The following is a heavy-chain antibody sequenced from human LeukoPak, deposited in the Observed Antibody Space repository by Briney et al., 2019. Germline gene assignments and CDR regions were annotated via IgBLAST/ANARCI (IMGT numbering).Heavy chain of an antibody. Sequence: PGGSLRLSCAASGFTFSGYWMSWVPQAPGKGLEWVANIKQDGSQKYYVDSVTGRFTISRDNAKNSLDLQMNSLRAEDTAVYYCARDLGYCSSTTCYFAFDIWGQGTMVTVSS. CDR3: ARDLGYCSSTTCYFAFDI. V-gene: IGHV3-7*04. D-gene: IGHD2-2*01. J-gene: IGHJ3*02. CDR1: GFTFSGYW. CDR2: IKQDGSQK.